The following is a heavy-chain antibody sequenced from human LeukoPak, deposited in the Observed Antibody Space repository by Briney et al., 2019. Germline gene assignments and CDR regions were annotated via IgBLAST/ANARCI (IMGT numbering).Heavy chain of an antibody. CDR3: ANGGGSYYPFDY. J-gene: IGHJ4*02. Sequence: GGSLRLSCAASGFTFSSYGMHWVRQAPGKGLEWVAVISYDGSNKYYADSVKGRFTISRDNSKNTLYLQMNSLRAEDTAVYYCANGGGSYYPFDYWGQGTLVTVSS. V-gene: IGHV3-30*18. CDR2: ISYDGSNK. D-gene: IGHD1-26*01. CDR1: GFTFSSYG.